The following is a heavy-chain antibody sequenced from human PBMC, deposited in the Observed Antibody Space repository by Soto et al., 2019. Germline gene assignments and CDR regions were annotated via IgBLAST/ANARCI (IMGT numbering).Heavy chain of an antibody. CDR3: AIEKLDYFDY. CDR2: MNPNSGNT. CDR1: GYTFTSYD. J-gene: IGHJ4*02. V-gene: IGHV1-8*01. Sequence: QVQLVQSGAEVKKPGASVKVSCKASGYTFTSYDITWVRQATGQGLEGMGWMNPNSGNTGCAQQFQGRVTMTRNTSISPSYMELSSVRSEDAAVYCSAIEKLDYFDYWGQGTLVTVSS.